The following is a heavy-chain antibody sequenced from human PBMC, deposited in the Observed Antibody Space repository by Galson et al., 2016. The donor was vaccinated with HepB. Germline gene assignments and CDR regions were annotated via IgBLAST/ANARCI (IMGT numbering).Heavy chain of an antibody. J-gene: IGHJ2*01. Sequence: SLRLSCAASGFTFSSYDMHWVRQATGKGLEWVSGIGTAGDTYYPGSVKGRFTISREDAKNSLYLQMNSLRAGDTAVYYCATSVYGDYRFDDWYVDLWGRGALVAVSS. CDR2: IGTAGDT. D-gene: IGHD4-17*01. V-gene: IGHV3-13*04. CDR3: ATSVYGDYRFDDWYVDL. CDR1: GFTFSSYD.